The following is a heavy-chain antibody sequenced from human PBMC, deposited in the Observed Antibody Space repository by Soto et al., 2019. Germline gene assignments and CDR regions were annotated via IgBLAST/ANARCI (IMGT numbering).Heavy chain of an antibody. CDR3: VRGYYDFWSGYYFHPHYYYYYGMDV. D-gene: IGHD3-3*01. V-gene: IGHV3-21*01. CDR2: ISSSSSYI. CDR1: GFTFSSYS. Sequence: GGSLRLSCAASGFTFSSYSMNWVRHAPGKGLEWVSSISSSSSYIYYADSVKGRFTISRDNAKNSLYLQMNSLRAEDTAVYYCVRGYYDFWSGYYFHPHYYYYYGMDVWGQGTTVTVSS. J-gene: IGHJ6*02.